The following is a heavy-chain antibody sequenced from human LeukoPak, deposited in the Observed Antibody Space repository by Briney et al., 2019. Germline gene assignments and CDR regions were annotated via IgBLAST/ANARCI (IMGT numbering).Heavy chain of an antibody. V-gene: IGHV1-46*01. CDR1: GYTFSSYY. D-gene: IGHD6-19*01. Sequence: ASVKVSCKASGYTFSSYYVHWVRQAPGQGLEWMGMIIPSDGFTSYAQKFQGRVTMTRDMSTSTVYMELSSLRSDDTAVYYCARDLKMGYSSGRYSWGTGSSNDYWGQGTLVTVSS. CDR3: ARDLKMGYSSGRYSWGTGSSNDY. CDR2: IIPSDGFT. J-gene: IGHJ4*02.